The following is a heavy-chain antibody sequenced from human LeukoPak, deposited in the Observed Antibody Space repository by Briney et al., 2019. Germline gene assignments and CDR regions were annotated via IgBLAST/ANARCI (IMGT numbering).Heavy chain of an antibody. Sequence: ASVKVSCKASGYTFISYGTSWVRQAPGQGLEWMGWIIAYNGNTNYAQKLQGRVTMTTDTSTSTAYMELRSLRSDDTAVYYCARESTVVTASYVDYWGQGTLVTVSS. CDR3: ARESTVVTASYVDY. J-gene: IGHJ4*02. V-gene: IGHV1-18*01. D-gene: IGHD4-23*01. CDR1: GYTFISYG. CDR2: IIAYNGNT.